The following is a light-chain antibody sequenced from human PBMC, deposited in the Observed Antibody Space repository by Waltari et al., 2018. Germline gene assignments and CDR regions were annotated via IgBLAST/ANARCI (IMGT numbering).Light chain of an antibody. CDR2: VAS. V-gene: IGKV3-15*01. CDR1: QSVKSY. CDR3: QQYNSWPRT. Sequence: ETVMTQSPATLSVSPGERATLSCRASQSVKSYLAWYQQKPGQAPRLLIYVASTRATGIPARFSGSGSGTEFTLTISSLQSEDLAVYYCQQYNSWPRTFGQGTKVEI. J-gene: IGKJ1*01.